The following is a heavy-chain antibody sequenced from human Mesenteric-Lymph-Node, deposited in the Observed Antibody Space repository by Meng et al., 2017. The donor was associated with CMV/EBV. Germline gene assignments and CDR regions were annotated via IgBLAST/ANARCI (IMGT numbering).Heavy chain of an antibody. CDR3: ARAGSGSYYNGGLDY. CDR1: GFTFSSYW. J-gene: IGHJ4*02. Sequence: GGSLRLSCAASGFTFSSYWMHWVRQAPGKGLVWVSRINSDGSSTSYADSVKGRFTISRDNAKNTLYLQMNSLRAEDTAVYYCARAGSGSYYNGGLDYWGQGTLVTVSS. D-gene: IGHD3-10*01. V-gene: IGHV3-74*01. CDR2: INSDGSST.